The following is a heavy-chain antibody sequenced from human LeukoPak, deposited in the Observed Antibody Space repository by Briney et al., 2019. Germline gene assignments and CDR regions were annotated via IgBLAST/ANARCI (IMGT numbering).Heavy chain of an antibody. CDR1: GFIFSDFY. CDR2: IRSKASRYTT. Sequence: GGSLRLSCAASGFIFSDFYMDWVRQAPRKGLEWVGRIRSKASRYTTEYAASVRGRFTISGDASKNSLYLQMGSLKIEDTAVYYCARTTSGSADYWGQGVLVTVSS. J-gene: IGHJ4*02. D-gene: IGHD3-22*01. V-gene: IGHV3-72*01. CDR3: ARTTSGSADY.